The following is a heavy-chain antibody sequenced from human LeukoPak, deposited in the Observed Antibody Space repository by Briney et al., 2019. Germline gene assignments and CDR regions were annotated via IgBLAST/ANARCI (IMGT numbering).Heavy chain of an antibody. CDR3: ARLEKGRGFRGGSSAPPYYFDY. CDR2: IYYSGST. V-gene: IGHV4-59*08. Sequence: SETLSLTCTVSGGSISSYYWGWIRQPPGRGLEWIGYIYYSGSTDYNPSLESRVTISKDTSKSHFSLKLRSVTAADTAVYYCARLEKGRGFRGGSSAPPYYFDYWGQGTLVTVSS. J-gene: IGHJ4*02. D-gene: IGHD2-2*01. CDR1: GGSISSYY.